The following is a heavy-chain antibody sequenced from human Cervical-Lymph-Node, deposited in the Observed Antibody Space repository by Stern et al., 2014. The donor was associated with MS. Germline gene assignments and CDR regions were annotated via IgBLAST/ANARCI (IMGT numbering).Heavy chain of an antibody. Sequence: QMQLVQSWAEVRKPGSSVKVSCKASGGTFSRYGISWVRQAPGQGLEWMGGLIPVVGTADYAEQFQGRVTITADGSTSTAYMELSSLTSADTAVYYCARGPYNRDFFEYWGQGTLVTVSS. D-gene: IGHD1-1*01. J-gene: IGHJ4*02. CDR2: LIPVVGTA. CDR1: GGTFSRYG. V-gene: IGHV1-69*01. CDR3: ARGPYNRDFFEY.